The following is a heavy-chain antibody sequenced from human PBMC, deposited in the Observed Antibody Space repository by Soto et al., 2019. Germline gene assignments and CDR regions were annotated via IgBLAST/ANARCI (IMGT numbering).Heavy chain of an antibody. CDR3: VRTSLVVAAATREDY. Sequence: EVQLVESGGGLIQTGGSLRLSCAASGFTFSSYWRHWVRQAPGKGLVWVSRINSDGSSTSYADSVKGRFTISRDNAKNTLYLQMNSLRAEDTAVYYCVRTSLVVAAATREDYWGQGTLVTVSS. CDR2: INSDGSST. CDR1: GFTFSSYW. D-gene: IGHD2-15*01. J-gene: IGHJ4*02. V-gene: IGHV3-74*01.